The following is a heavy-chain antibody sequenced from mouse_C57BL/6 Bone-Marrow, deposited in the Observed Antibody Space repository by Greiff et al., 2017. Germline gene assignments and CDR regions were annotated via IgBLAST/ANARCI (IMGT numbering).Heavy chain of an antibody. V-gene: IGHV1-50*01. CDR1: GYTFTSYW. CDR3: ALTLFAY. CDR2: IDPSDSYT. J-gene: IGHJ3*01. D-gene: IGHD4-1*01. Sequence: VQLQQPGAELVKPGASVKLSCKASGYTFTSYWMQWVKQRPGQGLEWIGEIDPSDSYTNYNQKFKGKATLTVDTSSSTAYMQLSSLTSEDSAVYYCALTLFAYWGQGTLVTVSA.